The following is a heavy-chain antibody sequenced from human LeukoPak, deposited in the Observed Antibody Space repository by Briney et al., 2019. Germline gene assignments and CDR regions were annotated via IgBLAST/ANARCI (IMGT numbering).Heavy chain of an antibody. V-gene: IGHV1-18*04. CDR2: ISAYNGNT. CDR1: GYTFTSYY. CDR3: ARRDGYNLSDY. J-gene: IGHJ4*02. Sequence: ASVKVSCKASGYTFTSYYMHWVRQAPGQGLEWMGWISAYNGNTNYAQKLQGRVTMTTDTSTSTAYMELRSLRSDDTAVYYCARRDGYNLSDYWGQGTLVTVSS. D-gene: IGHD5-24*01.